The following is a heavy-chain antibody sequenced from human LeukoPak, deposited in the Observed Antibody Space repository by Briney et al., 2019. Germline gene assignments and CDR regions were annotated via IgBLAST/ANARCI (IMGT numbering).Heavy chain of an antibody. CDR3: ARDGIAARHLDY. D-gene: IGHD6-6*01. CDR1: GGSISSSSYY. Sequence: SETLSLTCTVSGGSISSSSYYWGWIRQPPGKGLEWIGSFYYSGSTNYNPSLKSRVIISVDTSKNQFSLKLSSVTAADTAVYYCARDGIAARHLDYWGQGTLVAVSS. J-gene: IGHJ4*02. CDR2: FYYSGST. V-gene: IGHV4-39*07.